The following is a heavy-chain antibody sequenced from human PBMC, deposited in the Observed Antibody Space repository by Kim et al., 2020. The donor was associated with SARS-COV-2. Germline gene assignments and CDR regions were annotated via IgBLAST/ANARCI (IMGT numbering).Heavy chain of an antibody. Sequence: GGSLRLSCAVSGFIFGSYAMSWVRQAPGKGLEWVSGITGSGDSTTYTDSVKGRFAISRDNSKNTLYLQVSGLRAEDTAVYYCAKEVATRYYYYMDVWGKG. J-gene: IGHJ6*03. CDR1: GFIFGSYA. CDR3: AKEVATRYYYYMDV. CDR2: ITGSGDST. D-gene: IGHD5-12*01. V-gene: IGHV3-23*01.